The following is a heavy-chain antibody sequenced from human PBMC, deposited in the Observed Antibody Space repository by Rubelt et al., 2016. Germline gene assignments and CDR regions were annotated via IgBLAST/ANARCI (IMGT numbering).Heavy chain of an antibody. J-gene: IGHJ4*02. Sequence: PGKGLEWVANINPDESEKYYVDSVRGRFTISRDNAKNTLYLQMNSLRAEDTAVYYCATRWDSSGWFFDYWGQGTLVTVSS. CDR3: ATRWDSSGWFFDY. V-gene: IGHV3-7*01. D-gene: IGHD6-19*01. CDR2: INPDESEK.